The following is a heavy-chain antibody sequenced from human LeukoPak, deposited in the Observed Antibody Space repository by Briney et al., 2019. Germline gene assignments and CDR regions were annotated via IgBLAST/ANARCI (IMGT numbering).Heavy chain of an antibody. J-gene: IGHJ6*03. CDR2: IYYSGST. V-gene: IGHV4-39*07. Sequence: PSETLSLTCTVSGGSISSSSYYWGWIRQPPGKGLEWIGSIYYSGSTYYNPSLKSRVTISVDTSKNQFSLKLSSETAADTAVYYCARDRLVGYCSGGSCSKDYYYMDVWGKGTTVTVSS. CDR3: ARDRLVGYCSGGSCSKDYYYMDV. D-gene: IGHD2-15*01. CDR1: GGSISSSSYY.